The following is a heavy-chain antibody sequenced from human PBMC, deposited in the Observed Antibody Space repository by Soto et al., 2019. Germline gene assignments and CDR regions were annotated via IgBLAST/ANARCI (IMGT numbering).Heavy chain of an antibody. J-gene: IGHJ4*02. CDR3: ARRYGDYFDY. Sequence: QVQLQESGPGLVKPSETLSLTCTVSGGSISSYYWSWIRQPPGKGLEWIGYIYYSGSTNYNPSLKSRVTTSGDTSKNQFSLKLSSVTAADTAVYYCARRYGDYFDYWGQGTLVTVSS. D-gene: IGHD4-17*01. CDR1: GGSISSYY. CDR2: IYYSGST. V-gene: IGHV4-59*08.